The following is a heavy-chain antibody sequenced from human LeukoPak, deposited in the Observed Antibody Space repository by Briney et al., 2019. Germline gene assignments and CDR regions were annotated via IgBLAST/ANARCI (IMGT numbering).Heavy chain of an antibody. CDR1: GFTFSSYW. CDR2: IKQDRSVK. D-gene: IGHD6-13*01. V-gene: IGHV3-7*01. J-gene: IGHJ3*01. CDR3: ARAGRIAAAWHV. Sequence: GSLSLSCAASGFTFSSYWMGWDRPVQGKGREWVGNIKQDRSVKYYVDSVKGRFTISRDNAKNSLYLQMNSLRAEDTAVYYCARAGRIAAAWHVWGQGTMVTVSS.